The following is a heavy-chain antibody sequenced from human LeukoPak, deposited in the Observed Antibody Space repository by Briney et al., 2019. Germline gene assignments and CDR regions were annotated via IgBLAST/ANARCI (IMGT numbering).Heavy chain of an antibody. Sequence: PGGSLRLSCAASGFTFSSYWMSWVRQAPGKGLEWVANIKHDGSEKYYVDSVRGRFTISRDNAKNSLSLQVNFLRVNDTAVYYCAREGRHAVTAAVSDHFDYWGQGTLVTVSS. J-gene: IGHJ4*02. V-gene: IGHV3-7*01. CDR2: IKHDGSEK. CDR1: GFTFSSYW. CDR3: AREGRHAVTAAVSDHFDY. D-gene: IGHD2-21*02.